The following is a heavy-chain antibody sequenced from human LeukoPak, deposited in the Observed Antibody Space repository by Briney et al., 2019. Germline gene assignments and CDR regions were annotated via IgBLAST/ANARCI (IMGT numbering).Heavy chain of an antibody. CDR1: GGSFSGYY. CDR3: ARGRGLRTYFDY. J-gene: IGHJ4*02. V-gene: IGHV4-34*01. D-gene: IGHD5-12*01. CDR2: INPSGST. Sequence: SETLSLTCAVYGGSFSGYYWSWNRQPPGKGLEWIGEINPSGSTNYNPSLKSRVTISVDTSKNQFSLKLNSVTAADTAAYYCARGRGLRTYFDYWGQGTLVTVSS.